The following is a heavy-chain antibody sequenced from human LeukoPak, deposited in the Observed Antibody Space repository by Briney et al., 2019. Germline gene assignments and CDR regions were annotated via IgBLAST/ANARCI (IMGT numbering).Heavy chain of an antibody. CDR2: IYYDGSKQ. CDR3: ARDISSRWYDF. J-gene: IGHJ5*01. Sequence: GGSLRLSCAASGFIFSNYGMHWVRQAPGKGLEWVAVIYYDGSKQYYGDSVKGRFTISRDDSKNTLYLQMNSLRAEDTAVYYCARDISSRWYDFWGQGTLVTVSS. CDR1: GFIFSNYG. V-gene: IGHV3-33*01. D-gene: IGHD6-13*01.